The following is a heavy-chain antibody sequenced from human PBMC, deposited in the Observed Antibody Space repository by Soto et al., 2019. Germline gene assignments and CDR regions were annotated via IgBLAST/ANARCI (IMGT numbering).Heavy chain of an antibody. CDR3: ARDKDPYGSGSYFCP. J-gene: IGHJ5*02. D-gene: IGHD3-10*01. CDR2: ISSSSSYI. CDR1: GFTFSSYS. Sequence: PGGSLRLSCAASGFTFSSYSMNWVRQAPGKGLEWVSSISSSSSYIYYADSVKGRFTISRDNAKNSLYLQMNSLRAEDTAVYYCARDKDPYGSGSYFCPWGQGTLVTAPQ. V-gene: IGHV3-21*01.